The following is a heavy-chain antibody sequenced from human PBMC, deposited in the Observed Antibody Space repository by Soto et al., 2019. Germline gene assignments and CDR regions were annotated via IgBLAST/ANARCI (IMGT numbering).Heavy chain of an antibody. D-gene: IGHD3-9*01. V-gene: IGHV1-69*01. CDR2: ITPIFGTP. Sequence: QVHLVQSGAEVKKPGSSVKVSCKTSGGTFSTTAISWVRQAPGQGLEWMGEITPIFGTPDYAQKFQGRITITADESTSTVYMDLSSMRSEDTAVYYCARVGLVITDFYYGLDVWGPGTTVTVSS. J-gene: IGHJ6*02. CDR3: ARVGLVITDFYYGLDV. CDR1: GGTFSTTA.